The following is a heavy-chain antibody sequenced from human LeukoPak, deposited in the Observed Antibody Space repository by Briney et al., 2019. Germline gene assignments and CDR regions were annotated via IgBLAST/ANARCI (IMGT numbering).Heavy chain of an antibody. CDR2: ISAYNGNT. CDR1: GYTFTSYG. Sequence: ASVKVSCKSSGYTFTSYGISWVRQAPGQGLEWMGWISAYNGNTDYAQKLQGRVTMATDTSTSTAYMELRSLRSDDTAVYYCARVTQTDYDFDYWGQGTLVTVSS. D-gene: IGHD4-17*01. CDR3: ARVTQTDYDFDY. V-gene: IGHV1-18*01. J-gene: IGHJ4*02.